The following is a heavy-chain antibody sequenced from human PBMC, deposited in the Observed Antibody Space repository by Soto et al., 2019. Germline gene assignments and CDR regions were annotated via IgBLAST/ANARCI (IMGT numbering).Heavy chain of an antibody. Sequence: QITLKESGPTLVRPTQTLTLTCTFSGFSLSTTGVGVGWIRQPPGKALEWLALIYWDDDKRYSPSLKSRLTITKDTSKNEVILTMTNMDPVDTAXXXXXXXXXXXXLGRERGNWFDPWGQGTLVTVSS. D-gene: IGHD3-16*01. J-gene: IGHJ5*02. CDR2: IYWDDDK. CDR1: GFSLSTTGVG. CDR3: XXXXXXXXLGRERGNWFDP. V-gene: IGHV2-5*02.